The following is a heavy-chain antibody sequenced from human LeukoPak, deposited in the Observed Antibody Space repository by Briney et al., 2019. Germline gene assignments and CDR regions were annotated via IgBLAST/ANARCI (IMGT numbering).Heavy chain of an antibody. CDR2: INHSGST. CDR3: ARRRLFGELFYYYYYMDV. D-gene: IGHD3-10*02. Sequence: SETLSLTCAVYGGSFSGYYWSWIRQPPGKGLEWIGEINHSGSTNYNPSLKSRVTISVDTSKNQFSLKLSSVTAADTAVYYCARRRLFGELFYYYYYMDVWGKGTTVTISS. CDR1: GGSFSGYY. V-gene: IGHV4-34*01. J-gene: IGHJ6*03.